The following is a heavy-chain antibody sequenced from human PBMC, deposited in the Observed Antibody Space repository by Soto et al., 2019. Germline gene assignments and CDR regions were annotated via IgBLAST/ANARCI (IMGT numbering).Heavy chain of an antibody. CDR2: INPSGGST. J-gene: IGHJ4*02. CDR1: GYIFTDYY. CDR3: ARSMIVVVIIGLDY. V-gene: IGHV1-46*03. Sequence: GASVKVSCKASGYIFTDYYMHWVRQALGQGLEWMGRINPSGGSTTYAQKFQVRVTMTRDTSTSTVYMELSSLRSEHTAVYYCARSMIVVVIIGLDYWGQGTLVTVSS. D-gene: IGHD3-22*01.